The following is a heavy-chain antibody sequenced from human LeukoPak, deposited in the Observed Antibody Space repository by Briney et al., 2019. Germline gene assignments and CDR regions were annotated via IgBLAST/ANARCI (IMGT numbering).Heavy chain of an antibody. CDR1: GYTFTSYG. Sequence: GASVKVSCKASGYTFTSYGISWVRQAPGQGLERMGWISAYNGNTNYAQKLQGRVTMTTDTSTSTAYMELRSLRSDDTAVYYCARDNSVGDNAWWFDPWGQGTLVTVSS. D-gene: IGHD1-26*01. CDR3: ARDNSVGDNAWWFDP. CDR2: ISAYNGNT. J-gene: IGHJ5*02. V-gene: IGHV1-18*01.